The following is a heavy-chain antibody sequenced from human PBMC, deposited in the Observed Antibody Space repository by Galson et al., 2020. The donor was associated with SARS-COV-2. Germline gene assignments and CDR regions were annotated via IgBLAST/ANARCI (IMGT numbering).Heavy chain of an antibody. Sequence: SLKISFAASGFTFDDYAMHWVRQAPGKGLEWVSGISWNSGSIGYADSVKGRFTISRDNAKNSLYLQMNSLRAEDTALYYCAKLGDSSGYYSNSSVGNYYYYMDVWGKGTTVTVSS. CDR1: GFTFDDYA. D-gene: IGHD3-22*01. J-gene: IGHJ6*03. CDR2: ISWNSGSI. V-gene: IGHV3-9*01. CDR3: AKLGDSSGYYSNSSVGNYYYYMDV.